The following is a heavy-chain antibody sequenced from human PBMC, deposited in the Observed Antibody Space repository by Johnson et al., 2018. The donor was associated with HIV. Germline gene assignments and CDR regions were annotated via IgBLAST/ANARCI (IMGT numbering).Heavy chain of an antibody. CDR3: ARATYYYDTSGYLIRPRAFDI. CDR2: INWSGGGS. Sequence: VQLVESGGGVVRPGGSLRISCVASGFKFYAYDVSWVRQVPGKGLEWVSGINWSGGGSTYADSVEGRFTVSSANAKNALYLQMNSLRAEDTALYHCARATYYYDTSGYLIRPRAFDIWGQGTVVTVSS. J-gene: IGHJ3*02. CDR1: GFKFYAYD. V-gene: IGHV3-20*01. D-gene: IGHD3-22*01.